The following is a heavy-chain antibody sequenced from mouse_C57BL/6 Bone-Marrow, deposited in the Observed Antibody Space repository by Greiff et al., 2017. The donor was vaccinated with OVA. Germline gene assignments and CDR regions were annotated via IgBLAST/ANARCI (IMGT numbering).Heavy chain of an antibody. Sequence: VKLQQPGAELVKPGASVKLSCKASGYTFTSYWMHWVKQRPGRGLEWIGRIDPNSGGTKYNEKFKSKATLTVDKPSSTAYMPLSSLTSEDSAVDLCARGWLLRGVDYWGQGTALTVSS. V-gene: IGHV1-72*01. CDR2: IDPNSGGT. D-gene: IGHD2-3*01. CDR3: ARGWLLRGVDY. CDR1: GYTFTSYW. J-gene: IGHJ2*01.